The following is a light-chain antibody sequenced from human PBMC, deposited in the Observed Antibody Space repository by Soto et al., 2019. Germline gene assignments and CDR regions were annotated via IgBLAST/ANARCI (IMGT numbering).Light chain of an antibody. CDR1: QGIRNY. CDR2: IAY. V-gene: IGKV1-9*01. CDR3: KQVNSYPIT. Sequence: IQVTQSPSSLSASVGDSVTITSGASQGIRNYLAWYQQKPGRAHKLLIYIAYTLQSGVQSRFSGSYSGTEFTLTITSLQPEDFATYYCKQVNSYPITFGQGTRLEIK. J-gene: IGKJ5*01.